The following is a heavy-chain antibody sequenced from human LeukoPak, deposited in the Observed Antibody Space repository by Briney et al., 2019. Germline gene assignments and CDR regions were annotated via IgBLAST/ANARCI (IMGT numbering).Heavy chain of an antibody. D-gene: IGHD2-8*01. Sequence: GGSLRLSCAASGFTFSSYSMNWVRQAPGKGLEWVSSISSSSNYIYYADSVKGRFTISRDNSKNSLYLQMNSLRAEDTAVYYCARALIGYYFDYWGQGNLVTVSS. J-gene: IGHJ4*02. CDR2: ISSSSNYI. CDR1: GFTFSSYS. V-gene: IGHV3-21*06. CDR3: ARALIGYYFDY.